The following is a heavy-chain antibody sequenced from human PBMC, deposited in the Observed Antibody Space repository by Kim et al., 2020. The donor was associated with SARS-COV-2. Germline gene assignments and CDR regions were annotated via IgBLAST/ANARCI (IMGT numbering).Heavy chain of an antibody. CDR2: IHYSGTT. D-gene: IGHD6-19*01. CDR3: ARRGAVAGNPVYDY. CDR1: GGSISSSGYY. Sequence: SETLSLTCTVSGGSISSSGYYWTWIRQPPGKGLEWIGSIHYSGTTYYNPSLKSRITISVDTSKNQFSLNLSSVTAADTAVYYCARRGAVAGNPVYDYWGQGTLVTVSS. J-gene: IGHJ4*02. V-gene: IGHV4-39*01.